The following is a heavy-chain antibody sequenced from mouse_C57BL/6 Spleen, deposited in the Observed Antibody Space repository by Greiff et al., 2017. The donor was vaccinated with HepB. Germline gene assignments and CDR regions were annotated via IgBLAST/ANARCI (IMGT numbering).Heavy chain of an antibody. J-gene: IGHJ3*01. CDR1: GYTFTSYW. Sequence: VQLQQSGAELVKPGASVKMSCKASGYTFTSYWITWVKQRPGQGLEWIGDIYPGSGSTNYNEKFKSKATLTVDTSSSTAYMQLSSLTSEDSAVYYCARSEGDYDWFADWGQGTLVTVSA. D-gene: IGHD2-4*01. CDR2: IYPGSGST. CDR3: ARSEGDYDWFAD. V-gene: IGHV1-55*01.